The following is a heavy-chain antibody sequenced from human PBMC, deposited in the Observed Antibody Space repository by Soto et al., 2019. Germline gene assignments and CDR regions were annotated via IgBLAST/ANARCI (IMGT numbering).Heavy chain of an antibody. CDR2: IYWNDDK. Sequence: SGPTLVNPTQTLTLTCTFSGFSLSTSAVGVGWIRQPPGKALEWLALIYWNDDKYYSPSLQTRLTITKDTSKNQVVLTMTNMEPANPPNFSFATTGGAPRPRTYSGMDVWGQGTKVTSP. J-gene: IGHJ6*02. CDR3: ATTGGAPRPRTYSGMDV. D-gene: IGHD3-10*01. V-gene: IGHV2-5*01. CDR1: GFSLSTSAVG.